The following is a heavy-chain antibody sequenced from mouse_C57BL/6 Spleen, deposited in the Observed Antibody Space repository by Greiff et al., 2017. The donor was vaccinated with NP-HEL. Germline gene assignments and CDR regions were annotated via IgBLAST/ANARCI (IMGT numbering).Heavy chain of an antibody. CDR2: INPNNGGT. V-gene: IGHV1-26*01. J-gene: IGHJ3*01. CDR1: GYTFTDYY. D-gene: IGHD3-3*01. Sequence: VQLKQSGPELVKPGASVKISCKASGYTFTDYYMNWVKQSHGKSLEWIGDINPNNGGTSYNQKFKGKATLTVDKSSSTAYMELRSLTSEDSAVYYCARGGTGDFGFAYWGQGTLVTVSA. CDR3: ARGGTGDFGFAY.